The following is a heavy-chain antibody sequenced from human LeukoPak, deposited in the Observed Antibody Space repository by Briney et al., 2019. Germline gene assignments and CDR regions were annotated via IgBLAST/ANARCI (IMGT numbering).Heavy chain of an antibody. V-gene: IGHV4-39*07. CDR3: ARGIENRIAVLP. D-gene: IGHD6-19*01. Sequence: PSETLSLTCTVSGGSISSSSYYWGWIRQPPGKGLEWIGSIYYSGSTYYNPSLKSRVTISVDTSKNQFSLKLSSVTAADTAVYYCARGIENRIAVLPWGQGTLVTVSS. CDR2: IYYSGST. CDR1: GGSISSSSYY. J-gene: IGHJ5*02.